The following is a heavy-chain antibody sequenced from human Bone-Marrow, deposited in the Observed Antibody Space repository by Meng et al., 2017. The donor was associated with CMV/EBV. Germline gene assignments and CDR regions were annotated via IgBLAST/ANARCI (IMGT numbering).Heavy chain of an antibody. CDR2: IYSGGST. CDR3: ARRTYDFWSGYLFDY. J-gene: IGHJ4*02. V-gene: IGHV3-53*01. CDR1: GFTVSSNY. Sequence: GGSLRLSCAASGFTVSSNYMSWVRQAPGKGLEWVSVIYSGGSTYYADSVKGRFTISRDNAKNSLYLQMNSLRAEDTALYYCARRTYDFWSGYLFDYWGQGTLVTVSS. D-gene: IGHD3-3*01.